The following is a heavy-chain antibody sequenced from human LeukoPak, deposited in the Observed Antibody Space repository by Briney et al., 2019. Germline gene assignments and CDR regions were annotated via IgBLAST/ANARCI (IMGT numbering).Heavy chain of an antibody. CDR1: GFTFSSYA. CDR3: AKDGSSSWQDKYFQH. D-gene: IGHD6-13*01. CDR2: ISGSGGST. J-gene: IGHJ1*01. V-gene: IGHV3-23*01. Sequence: GGSLRLSCTASGFTFSSYAMSWVRQAPGKGLEWVSCISGSGGSTYYADSVKGRFTISRDNSKNTLYLQMNSLRAEDTAVYYCAKDGSSSWQDKYFQHWGQGTLVTVSS.